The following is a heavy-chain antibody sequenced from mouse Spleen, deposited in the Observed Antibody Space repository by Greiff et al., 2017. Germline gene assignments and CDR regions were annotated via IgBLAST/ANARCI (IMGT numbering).Heavy chain of an antibody. Sequence: QVQLKETGPGLVAPSQSLSITCTVSGFSFTSYGVHWVRQPPGKGLEWLVVIWSDGSTNYNSALKSRLSISKDNSKSQVFLKMNSLQTDDTAMYYCARSAYDYGRGYYAMDYWGQGTSVTVSS. CDR1: GFSFTSYG. CDR2: IWSDGST. V-gene: IGHV2-6*03. J-gene: IGHJ4*01. CDR3: ARSAYDYGRGYYAMDY. D-gene: IGHD2-4*01.